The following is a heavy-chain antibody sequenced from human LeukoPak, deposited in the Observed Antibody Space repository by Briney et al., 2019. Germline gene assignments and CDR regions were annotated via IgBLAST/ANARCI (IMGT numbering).Heavy chain of an antibody. Sequence: GGSLRLSCAASGFTFSSYAMSWVHQAPGKGLEWVSAISGSGGSTYYADSVQGRFTISRDNAKNSLYLQMNSLRVEDTAVYYCARGKSGSYGTKGYWGQGTLVTVSS. CDR1: GFTFSSYA. D-gene: IGHD1-26*01. CDR2: ISGSGGST. J-gene: IGHJ4*02. CDR3: ARGKSGSYGTKGY. V-gene: IGHV3-23*01.